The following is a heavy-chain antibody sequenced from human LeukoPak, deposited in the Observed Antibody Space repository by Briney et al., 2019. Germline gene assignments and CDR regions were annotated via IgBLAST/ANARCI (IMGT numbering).Heavy chain of an antibody. J-gene: IGHJ4*02. CDR2: INQDGTEK. D-gene: IGHD6-19*01. CDR1: GFTFSSYW. CDR3: ARDSVAGHGY. Sequence: PGGSLRLSCAASGFTFSSYWMSWVRQAPGEGLEWVAKINQDGTEKAYVDSVRGRFTISRDNAKNSLFLQMNSLRAEDTAVYYCARDSVAGHGYWGQGTLVTVSS. V-gene: IGHV3-7*03.